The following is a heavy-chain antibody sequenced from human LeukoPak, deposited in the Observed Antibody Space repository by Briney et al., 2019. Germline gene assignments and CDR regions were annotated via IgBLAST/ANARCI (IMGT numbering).Heavy chain of an antibody. CDR3: VRGGVPGGFDV. CDR1: GFTFSSYS. Sequence: TPGGSLRLSCAASGFTFSSYSMNWVRQAPGKGLEWVSSISSSSSYIYYADSVKGRFTFSRDNAKNTLSLQMNSLRVEDTAVYYCVRGGVPGGFDVWGQGTTVIVSS. CDR2: ISSSSSYI. D-gene: IGHD3-16*01. V-gene: IGHV3-21*01. J-gene: IGHJ6*02.